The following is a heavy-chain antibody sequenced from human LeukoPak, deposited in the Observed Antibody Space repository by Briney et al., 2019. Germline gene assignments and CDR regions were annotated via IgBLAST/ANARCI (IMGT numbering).Heavy chain of an antibody. CDR3: ARDRVPGAQTAVTTGFDP. J-gene: IGHJ5*02. CDR2: INPNSGGT. D-gene: IGHD4-17*01. Sequence: ASVKVSCKASGYTFTGYYIHWVRQAPGQGLEWMGWINPNSGGTNYAQQFQGRVTMTRDTSITTAYMELSRLTSDDTAVYYCARDRVPGAQTAVTTGFDPWGQGTLVTVSS. CDR1: GYTFTGYY. V-gene: IGHV1-2*02.